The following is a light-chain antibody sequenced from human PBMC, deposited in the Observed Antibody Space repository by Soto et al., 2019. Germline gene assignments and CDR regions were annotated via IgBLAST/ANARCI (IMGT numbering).Light chain of an antibody. CDR2: GAS. CDR3: QQYGNSPWT. V-gene: IGKV3-20*01. Sequence: EIVLTQSPGTLSLSPGERATLSCRASQSVTSNYLAWYQQKPGQAPRRLIYGASSRATGIPDRISGSGSGTDFTLTINRLESEDFAVYYCQQYGNSPWTFGRGTKVEIK. CDR1: QSVTSNY. J-gene: IGKJ1*01.